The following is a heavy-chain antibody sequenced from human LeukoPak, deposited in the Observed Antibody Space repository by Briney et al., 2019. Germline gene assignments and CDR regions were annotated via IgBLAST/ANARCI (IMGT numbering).Heavy chain of an antibody. J-gene: IGHJ3*02. V-gene: IGHV3-66*02. CDR1: GFTVSSNY. Sequence: GGSLRLSCAASGFTVSSNYMSWVRQAPGKGLEWVSVIYSGGSTYYADSVKGRLTISRDNSKNTLYLQMNSLRAEDTAVYYCARDRGYSYGFDAFDIWGQGTMVTVSS. CDR3: ARDRGYSYGFDAFDI. D-gene: IGHD5-18*01. CDR2: IYSGGST.